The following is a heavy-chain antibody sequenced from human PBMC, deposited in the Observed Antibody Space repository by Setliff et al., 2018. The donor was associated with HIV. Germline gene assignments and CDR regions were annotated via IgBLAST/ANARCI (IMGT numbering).Heavy chain of an antibody. Sequence: PSETLSLTCTVSGDFSNIQWWTWMRQSPGLGLQWIGSIHHSGSTYYDPSLKNRVTLSVDASNNQVSLTLTSVTAADTAVYYCAKQPGGHSFFDHWGQGILGTVSS. CDR3: AKQPGGHSFFDH. CDR1: GDFSNIQW. J-gene: IGHJ4*02. V-gene: IGHV4-59*11. CDR2: IHHSGST. D-gene: IGHD1-1*01.